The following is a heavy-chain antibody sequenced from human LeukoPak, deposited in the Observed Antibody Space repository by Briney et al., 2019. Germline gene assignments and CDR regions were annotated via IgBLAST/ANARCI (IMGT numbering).Heavy chain of an antibody. CDR3: ARDPGRVRGVLGFDY. Sequence: GGSLRLSCAASGFTFSTYSMNWVRRAPGKGLEWVSYISSSSSPIWYADSVKGRFTISRDNAKNSLYLQMNSLRAEDTAVHYCARDPGRVRGVLGFDYWGQGIPVTVSS. CDR1: GFTFSTYS. J-gene: IGHJ4*02. V-gene: IGHV3-48*04. D-gene: IGHD3-10*01. CDR2: ISSSSSPI.